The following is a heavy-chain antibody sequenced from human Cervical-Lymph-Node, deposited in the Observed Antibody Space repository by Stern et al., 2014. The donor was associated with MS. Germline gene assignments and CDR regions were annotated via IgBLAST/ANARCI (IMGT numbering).Heavy chain of an antibody. CDR3: AKGRRVGPAGYFDS. CDR1: GFTFRFFG. V-gene: IGHV3-23*04. CDR2: MGGSGNKT. Sequence: MQLVESGGNFVQPGGSLRLSCATSGFTFRFFGMAWVRQAPGKGLEWVSGMGGSGNKTYYSDSVKGRFAISRDDSKNTMDLQMDSLRVEDTAIYYCAKGRRVGPAGYFDSWGQGILVTVSS. J-gene: IGHJ4*02. D-gene: IGHD1-26*01.